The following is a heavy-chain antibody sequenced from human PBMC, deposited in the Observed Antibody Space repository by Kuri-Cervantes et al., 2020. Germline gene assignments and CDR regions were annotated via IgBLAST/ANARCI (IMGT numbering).Heavy chain of an antibody. CDR1: GFTFSSYA. D-gene: IGHD5-18*01. V-gene: IGHV3-30*14. CDR3: ARDLLSRGYTYGYNY. CDR2: ISDDGSNK. J-gene: IGHJ4*02. Sequence: GGSLRLSCAASGFTFSSYAMHWVRQAPGKGLECLAIISDDGSNKFYADSVKGRFTISRHNSKNTLYLQLNSLRPEDTAVYYCARDLLSRGYTYGYNYWGQGTLVTVSS.